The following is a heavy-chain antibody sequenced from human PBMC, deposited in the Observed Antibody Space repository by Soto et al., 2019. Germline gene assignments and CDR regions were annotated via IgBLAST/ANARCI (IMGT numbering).Heavy chain of an antibody. D-gene: IGHD4-17*01. V-gene: IGHV3-48*02. J-gene: IGHJ6*02. Sequence: PGGSLRLSCAASGFTFSSYAMSWVRQAPGKGLEWVSYISSSGSSTYYADSVKGRFTISRDNAKNSLYLQMNSLRDEDTAVYYCATGDYGDSYYYYYGMDVWGQGTTVTVSS. CDR3: ATGDYGDSYYYYYGMDV. CDR2: ISSSGSST. CDR1: GFTFSSYA.